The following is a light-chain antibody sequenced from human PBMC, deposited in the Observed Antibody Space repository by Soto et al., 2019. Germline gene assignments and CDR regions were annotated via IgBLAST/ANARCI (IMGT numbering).Light chain of an antibody. J-gene: IGLJ3*02. CDR1: SGHSRSI. CDR2: LDDSGSY. V-gene: IGLV4-60*02. Sequence: QLVLTQSSSASASLGSSVKLTCTLSSGHSRSIIAWHQQQPGTAPRYLMRLDDSGSYKKGSGVTDRFSGSSSGADRYLTISNLQFEDEADYYCETWDRNTWVFGGGTKLTVL. CDR3: ETWDRNTWV.